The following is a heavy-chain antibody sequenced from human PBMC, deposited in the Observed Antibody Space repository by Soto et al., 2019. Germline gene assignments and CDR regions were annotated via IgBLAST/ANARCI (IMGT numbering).Heavy chain of an antibody. CDR2: ISGSDGFT. V-gene: IGHV3-23*01. D-gene: IGHD2-2*01. J-gene: IGHJ6*03. Sequence: GGPQRPPSTAVGFHFGGYAMSWVRQAPGKGLEWVSAISGSDGFTYYADSVKGRFAISRDNSKNMLYLQMNSLRADDTAVYYCAKGISNYYYYCMDVWGKGTTVTVSS. CDR1: GFHFGGYA. CDR3: AKGISNYYYYCMDV.